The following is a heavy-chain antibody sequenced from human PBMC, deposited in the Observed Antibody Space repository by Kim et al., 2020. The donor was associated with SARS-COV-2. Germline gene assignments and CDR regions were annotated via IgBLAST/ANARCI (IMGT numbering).Heavy chain of an antibody. Sequence: SETLSLTCTVSGGSISSGDYYWSWIRQPPGKGLEWIGYIYYSGSTYYNPSLKSRVTISVDTSKNQFSLKLSSVTAADTAVYYCARRIVSGGWDYWGQGTLVTVSS. D-gene: IGHD2-15*01. CDR3: ARRIVSGGWDY. CDR2: IYYSGST. V-gene: IGHV4-30-4*01. CDR1: GGSISSGDYY. J-gene: IGHJ4*02.